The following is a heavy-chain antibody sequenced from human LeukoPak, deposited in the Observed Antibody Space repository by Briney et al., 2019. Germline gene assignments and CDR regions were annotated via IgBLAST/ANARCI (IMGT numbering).Heavy chain of an antibody. CDR2: INHSGST. J-gene: IGHJ3*02. CDR3: ARVIYYGGTSVIYAFDI. D-gene: IGHD3-10*01. V-gene: IGHV4-34*01. CDR1: GGSFSGYY. Sequence: SETLSLTCAVYGGSFSGYYWRWIRQPPGKGLEWIGEINHSGSTNYNPSLKSRVTMSVDTSKNQFSLKLSSVTAADTAVYYCARVIYYGGTSVIYAFDIWGQGTMVTVSS.